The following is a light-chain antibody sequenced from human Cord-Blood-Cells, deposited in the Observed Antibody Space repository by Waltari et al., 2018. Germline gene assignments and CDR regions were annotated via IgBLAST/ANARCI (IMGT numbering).Light chain of an antibody. CDR1: SSAVGGYNY. J-gene: IGLJ1*01. V-gene: IGLV2-11*01. Sequence: QSALTQPRSVYRLPGQPVTISCTGPSSAVGGYNYVSWYQQHPGKAPKLMIYDVSQRPSGVPVRFSGSKSGNTASLTISGLQAEDEADYYCCSYAGSYTYVFGTGTKVTVL. CDR3: CSYAGSYTYV. CDR2: DVS.